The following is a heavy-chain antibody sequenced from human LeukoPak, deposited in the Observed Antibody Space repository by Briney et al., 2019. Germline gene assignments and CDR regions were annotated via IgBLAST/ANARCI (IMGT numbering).Heavy chain of an antibody. CDR1: GGTFISYA. D-gene: IGHD4-23*01. J-gene: IGHJ4*02. CDR3: ARVSGHGGNFFDY. V-gene: IGHV1-69*13. Sequence: ASVKVSCKASGGTFISYAISWVRQAPGQGLEWMGGIIPIFGTANYAQKFQGRVTITADESTSTAYMELSSLRSEDTAVYYCARVSGHGGNFFDYWGQGTLVTVSS. CDR2: IIPIFGTA.